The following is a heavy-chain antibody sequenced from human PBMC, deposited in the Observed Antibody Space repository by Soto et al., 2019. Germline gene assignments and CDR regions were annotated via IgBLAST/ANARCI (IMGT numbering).Heavy chain of an antibody. CDR2: INPNSGDT. V-gene: IGHV1-2*04. D-gene: IGHD6-13*01. J-gene: IGHJ6*02. CDR3: ARLSSWYGMDV. CDR1: GYTFTGYY. Sequence: ASVKVSCKASGYTFTGYYMHWVRQAPGQGLEWMGWINPNSGDTNYAQKFQGWVTMTRDTSISTAYMELSRLRSDDTAVYYCARLSSWYGMDVWGQGTTVTVSS.